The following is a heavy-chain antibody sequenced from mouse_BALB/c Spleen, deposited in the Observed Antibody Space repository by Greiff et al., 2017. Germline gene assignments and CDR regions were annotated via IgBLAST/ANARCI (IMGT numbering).Heavy chain of an antibody. CDR2: IDPANGNT. CDR3: ALAYYGNYDAMDY. J-gene: IGHJ4*01. CDR1: GFNIKDTY. Sequence: LVESGAELVKPGASVKLSCTASGFNIKDTYMHWVKQRPEQGLEWIGRIDPANGNTKYDPKFQGKATITADTSSNTAYLQLSSLTSEDTAVYYCALAYYGNYDAMDYWGQGTSVTVSS. D-gene: IGHD2-10*01. V-gene: IGHV14-3*02.